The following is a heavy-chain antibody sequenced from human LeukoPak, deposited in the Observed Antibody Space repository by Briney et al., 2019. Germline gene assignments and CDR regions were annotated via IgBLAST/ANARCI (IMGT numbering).Heavy chain of an antibody. D-gene: IGHD1-26*01. CDR2: ISGSSGTT. CDR3: AKDRLSGSYYDGAFDI. Sequence: GGSLRLSCAASGFTFSSYEMNWVRQAPGKGLEWVSGISGSSGTTYYADSVKGRFTISRDNSKNTLYLQMNTLRAEDTAVYYCAKDRLSGSYYDGAFDIWGQGTMVTVSS. V-gene: IGHV3-23*01. CDR1: GFTFSSYE. J-gene: IGHJ3*02.